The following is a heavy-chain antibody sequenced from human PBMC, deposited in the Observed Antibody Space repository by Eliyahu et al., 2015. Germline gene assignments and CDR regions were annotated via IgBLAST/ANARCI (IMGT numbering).Heavy chain of an antibody. CDR1: GXAFSTYW. CDR3: ARKGKGFDY. Sequence: EVQLVDSGGGLVQPGGSLRLSXGASGXAFSTYWXXWXXQAPGKGLEWVAXIKHDGSDRYYVDSVKGRFTISRDNAQNSLSLQMNSLRAEDTAVYYCARKGKGFDYWGQGTLVTVSS. V-gene: IGHV3-7*01. CDR2: IKHDGSDR. J-gene: IGHJ4*02.